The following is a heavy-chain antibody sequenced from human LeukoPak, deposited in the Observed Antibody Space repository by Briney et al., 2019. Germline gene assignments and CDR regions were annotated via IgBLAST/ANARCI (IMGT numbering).Heavy chain of an antibody. CDR1: GGSISSYY. D-gene: IGHD3-10*01. CDR2: IYYSGST. V-gene: IGHV4-59*08. CDR3: ARHLDYGSGSSPGYFDY. Sequence: SETLSLTCTVSGGSISSYYWSWIRQPPGKGLEWIGYIYYSGSTNYNPSLKSRVTISVDTSKNQFSLKLSSVTAADTAVYYCARHLDYGSGSSPGYFDYWGQGTLVTVSS. J-gene: IGHJ4*02.